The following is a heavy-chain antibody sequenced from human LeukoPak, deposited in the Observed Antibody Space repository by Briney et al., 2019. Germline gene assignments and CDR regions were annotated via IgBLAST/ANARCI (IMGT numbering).Heavy chain of an antibody. J-gene: IGHJ4*02. V-gene: IGHV3-30*18. CDR2: ISYDEIK. Sequence: PGRSLRLSCVVSGFTFRDYGMHWVRQAPGKGLEWGAVISYDEIKYYADSVKGRFTISRDNFKNTVYLQMSSLSPEDTAIYYCAKASWYRVTFVTHLDSWGQGTLVTVSS. CDR1: GFTFRDYG. CDR3: AKASWYRVTFVTHLDS. D-gene: IGHD2-15*01.